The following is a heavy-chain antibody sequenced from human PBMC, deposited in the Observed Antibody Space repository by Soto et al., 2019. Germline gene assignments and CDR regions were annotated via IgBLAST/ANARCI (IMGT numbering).Heavy chain of an antibody. CDR1: RSALSIGVSS. V-gene: IGHV4-30-2*01. D-gene: IGHD3-22*01. Sequence: SESMSPTSLLARSALSIGVSSWTWLRQPPGKGLEWIGYIYHSGSTYYNPSLKSRVTISVDRSKNQFSLKLSSVTAADTAVYYCARVGDYYDSSGSYDAFDLWGQGTMVT. J-gene: IGHJ3*01. CDR3: ARVGDYYDSSGSYDAFDL. CDR2: IYHSGST.